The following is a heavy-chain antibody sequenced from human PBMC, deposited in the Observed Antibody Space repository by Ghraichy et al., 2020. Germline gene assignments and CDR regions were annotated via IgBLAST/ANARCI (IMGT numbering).Heavy chain of an antibody. J-gene: IGHJ4*02. CDR3: AKDRESSGWSDYFDY. CDR2: LSGSGGST. V-gene: IGHV3-23*01. Sequence: LSLTCAASGFTFRTYWMTWVRQAPGKGLEWVSALSGSGGSTYYADSVKGRFTISRDNSKNTLYLQMNSLRAEDTAVYYCAKDRESSGWSDYFDYWGQGTLVTVSS. CDR1: GFTFRTYW. D-gene: IGHD6-19*01.